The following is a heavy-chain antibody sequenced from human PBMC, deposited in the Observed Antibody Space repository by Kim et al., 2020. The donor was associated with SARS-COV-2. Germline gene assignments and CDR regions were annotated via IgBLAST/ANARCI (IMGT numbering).Heavy chain of an antibody. CDR3: ARKKRTETGAGPSPFYFYAMDA. CDR1: GFTFSHHG. Sequence: GGSLRLSCETSGFTFSHHGMHWVRQAPGKGLEWVAGIWYDGSNNYYSDSVKGRFTISRDNSKNTVYLQMNSLRAEDTAVYYCARKKRTETGAGPSPFYFYAMDAWGQGTTVTV. J-gene: IGHJ6*02. D-gene: IGHD6-19*01. V-gene: IGHV3-33*01. CDR2: IWYDGSNN.